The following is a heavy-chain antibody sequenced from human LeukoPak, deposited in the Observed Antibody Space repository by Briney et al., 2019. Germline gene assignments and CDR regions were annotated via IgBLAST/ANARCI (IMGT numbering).Heavy chain of an antibody. Sequence: GGSLRLSCAASGFTFSSYDMHWVRQATGKGLEWVSAIGTAGDTYYPGSVKGRFTISRENAKNSLYLQMNSLRAGDTAAYYCARGYFSEGNMDVWGKGTTVTVSS. J-gene: IGHJ6*03. CDR3: ARGYFSEGNMDV. V-gene: IGHV3-13*01. CDR2: IGTAGDT. CDR1: GFTFSSYD. D-gene: IGHD3-9*01.